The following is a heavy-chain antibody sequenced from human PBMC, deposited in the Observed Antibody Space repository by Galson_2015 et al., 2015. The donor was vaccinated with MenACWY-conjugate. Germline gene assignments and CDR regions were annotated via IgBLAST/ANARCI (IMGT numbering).Heavy chain of an antibody. CDR1: GYTFTSYY. Sequence: SVKVSCKASGYTFTSYYMHWVRQAPGQGLEWMGIINPSGGSTSYAQKFQGRVTMTRDTSTSTVYMELSSLRSEDTAVYYCAREFVPAAMMGGMDVWGQGTTVTVSS. CDR2: INPSGGST. D-gene: IGHD2-2*01. V-gene: IGHV1-46*01. J-gene: IGHJ6*02. CDR3: AREFVPAAMMGGMDV.